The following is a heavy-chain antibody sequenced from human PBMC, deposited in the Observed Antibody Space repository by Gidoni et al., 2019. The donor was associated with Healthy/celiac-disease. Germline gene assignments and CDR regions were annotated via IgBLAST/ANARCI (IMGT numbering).Heavy chain of an antibody. V-gene: IGHV1-69*01. CDR1: GGTFSSYA. Sequence: QVQLVQSGAEVKKPGSSVKVSCKASGGTFSSYAISWVRQAPGQGLEWMGGIIPIFGTANYAKKFQGRVTITADESTSTAYMELSSLRSEDTAVYYCAGDYVKVLSYYYGMDVWGQGTTVTVSS. J-gene: IGHJ6*02. D-gene: IGHD4-17*01. CDR3: AGDYVKVLSYYYGMDV. CDR2: IIPIFGTA.